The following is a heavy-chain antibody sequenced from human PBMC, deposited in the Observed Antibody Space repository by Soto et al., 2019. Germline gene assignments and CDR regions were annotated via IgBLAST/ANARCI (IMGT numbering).Heavy chain of an antibody. Sequence: PSETLSLTCTVSGGSISSGGYYWSWIRQHPGKGLEWIGCIYYSGSTYYNPSLKSRVTISVDTSKNQFSLKLSSVTAADTAVYYCARDINGGSSGYPAYVNWFDPWGQGTLVTVSS. J-gene: IGHJ5*02. V-gene: IGHV4-31*03. D-gene: IGHD3-22*01. CDR1: GGSISSGGYY. CDR2: IYYSGST. CDR3: ARDINGGSSGYPAYVNWFDP.